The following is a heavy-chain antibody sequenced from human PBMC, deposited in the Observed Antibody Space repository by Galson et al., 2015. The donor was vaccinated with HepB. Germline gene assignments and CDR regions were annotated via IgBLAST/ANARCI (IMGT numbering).Heavy chain of an antibody. CDR2: IYYSGSA. CDR1: GGPISIYY. CDR3: ARSRAATGSYVDY. Sequence: ETLSLTCSVSGGPISIYYWGWIRQPPGKGLEWIGSIYYSGSAYYNPSLQSRVSISVDTSKNQFSLTVNSVTAADTAVYYCARSRAATGSYVDYWGQGVLATVSS. J-gene: IGHJ4*02. D-gene: IGHD6-13*01. V-gene: IGHV4-39*01.